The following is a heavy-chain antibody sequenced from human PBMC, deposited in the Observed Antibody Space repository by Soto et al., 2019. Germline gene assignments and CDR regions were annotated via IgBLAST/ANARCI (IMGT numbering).Heavy chain of an antibody. V-gene: IGHV1-69*13. CDR1: GGTFSSYA. CDR2: IIPIFGTA. J-gene: IGHJ6*02. D-gene: IGHD2-2*01. Sequence: GASVKVSCKASGGTFSSYAISWVRQAPGQGLEWMGGIIPIFGTANYAQKFQGRVTITADESTSTAYMELSSLRSEDTAVYYCARGDIVVVPAAPGYYYGMDVWGQGTTVTVSS. CDR3: ARGDIVVVPAAPGYYYGMDV.